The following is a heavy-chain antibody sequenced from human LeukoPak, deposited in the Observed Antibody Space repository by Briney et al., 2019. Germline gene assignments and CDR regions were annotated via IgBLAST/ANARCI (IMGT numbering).Heavy chain of an antibody. CDR1: GGSISSGGYY. V-gene: IGHV4-31*03. D-gene: IGHD2-2*02. Sequence: SQTLSLTCTVSGGSISSGGYYWSWIRQHPGKGLEWIGYIYYSGSTYYNPSLKSRVTISVDTSKNQFSLKLSSVTAADTAVYYCARGPGYCSSTSCYMGGYYYYYYGMDVWGQGTTVTVSS. CDR2: IYYSGST. J-gene: IGHJ6*02. CDR3: ARGPGYCSSTSCYMGGYYYYYYGMDV.